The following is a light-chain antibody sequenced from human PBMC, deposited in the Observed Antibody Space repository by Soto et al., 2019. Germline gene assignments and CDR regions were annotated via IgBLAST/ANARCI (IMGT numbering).Light chain of an antibody. J-gene: IGLJ1*01. CDR3: GTWDSSLGAYV. Sequence: QSVLTQPPSVSAAPGQRVTISCSGSSSNIGNNYVSWYQQLPGTAPKLLIYENNKRPSEIPDRFSGSKAGTSGTLGITGLQTGDEADYYCGTWDSSLGAYVFGTGTKLTVL. CDR2: ENN. CDR1: SSNIGNNY. V-gene: IGLV1-51*02.